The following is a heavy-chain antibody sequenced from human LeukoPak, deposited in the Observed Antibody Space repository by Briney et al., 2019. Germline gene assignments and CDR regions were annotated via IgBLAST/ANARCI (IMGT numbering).Heavy chain of an antibody. Sequence: PSETLSLTCAVSAGSFSGYYWGWIRQPPGKGLEWIGSIYHSGSTYYNPSLKSRVTISVDTSKNQFSLKLSSVTAADTAVYYCARGPNYYDSSGYYYVDYWGQGTLVTVSS. V-gene: IGHV4-38-2*01. CDR3: ARGPNYYDSSGYYYVDY. CDR1: AGSFSGYY. J-gene: IGHJ4*02. CDR2: IYHSGST. D-gene: IGHD3-22*01.